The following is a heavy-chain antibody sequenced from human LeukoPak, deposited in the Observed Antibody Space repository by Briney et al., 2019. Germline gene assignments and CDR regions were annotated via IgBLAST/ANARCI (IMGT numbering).Heavy chain of an antibody. CDR2: INTDGNGHT. J-gene: IGHJ2*01. D-gene: IGHD4-11*01. Sequence: PGGTLRLSCAASGFTVTSNYMSWVRQAPGRGLEWVSHINTDGNGHTYYADSVKGRFTISRDNSQNTVYLQMNSLRAEDTAVYYCARVPNDYYYYFDLWGRGTLVTVSS. V-gene: IGHV3-53*01. CDR1: GFTVTSNY. CDR3: ARVPNDYYYYFDL.